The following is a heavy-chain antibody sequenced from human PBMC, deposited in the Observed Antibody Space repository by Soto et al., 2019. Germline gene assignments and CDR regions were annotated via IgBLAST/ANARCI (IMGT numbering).Heavy chain of an antibody. J-gene: IGHJ4*02. CDR3: ARLGGYYQALDS. Sequence: QVQLQESGPGLMKPSETLSLTCAVSSGSINNCYWSWIRQPPGKGLEFIGYIYYAGTTTYNPSLESRVTISVDTSKNQFSLKLSSVTAADTAVYYCARLGGYYQALDSWGQGTLLTVSS. CDR1: SGSINNCY. D-gene: IGHD3-22*01. CDR2: IYYAGTT. V-gene: IGHV4-59*08.